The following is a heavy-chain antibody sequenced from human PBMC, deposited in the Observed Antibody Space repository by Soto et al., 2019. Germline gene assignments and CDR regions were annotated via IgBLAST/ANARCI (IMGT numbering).Heavy chain of an antibody. D-gene: IGHD2-21*02. V-gene: IGHV4-39*01. Sequence: PSETRSLTCTVSGGSINTYNLFWAWIRQPPGKGLEWIASVHYSGNAYYNPSLTTRVTISRDTSKNRVSLELRSVTAADTAVYYCARVNVTLDFWGQGTLVTVS. CDR2: VHYSGNA. CDR3: ARVNVTLDF. J-gene: IGHJ4*02. CDR1: GGSINTYNLF.